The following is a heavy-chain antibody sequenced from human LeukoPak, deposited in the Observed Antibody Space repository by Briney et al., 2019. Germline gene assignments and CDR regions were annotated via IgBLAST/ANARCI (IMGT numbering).Heavy chain of an antibody. CDR2: ISSSSGSYI. V-gene: IGHV3-21*01. CDR1: GFTFSSYS. J-gene: IGHJ6*02. CDR3: ARSSGLYYYYGMDV. Sequence: GGSLRLSCAASGFTFSSYSINWVRQAPGKGLEWVSSISSSSGSYIYYADSVKGRFTITRDNAKNSLYLQMNSLRAEDTAVYYCARSSGLYYYYGMDVWGQGTTVTVSS. D-gene: IGHD6-19*01.